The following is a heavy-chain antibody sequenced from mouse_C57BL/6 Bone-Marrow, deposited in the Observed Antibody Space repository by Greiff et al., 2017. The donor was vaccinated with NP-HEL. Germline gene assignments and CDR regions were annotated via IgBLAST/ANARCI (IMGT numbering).Heavy chain of an antibody. Sequence: EVQLQQSVAELVRPGASVKLSCTASGFNIKNTYMHWVKQRPEQGLEWIGRIDPANGNTKYAPKFQGKATITADTSSNTAYLQLSSLTSEDTAIYYWARPAPSYGSSYWYFDVWGTGTTVTVSS. D-gene: IGHD1-1*01. CDR3: ARPAPSYGSSYWYFDV. CDR2: IDPANGNT. J-gene: IGHJ1*03. V-gene: IGHV14-3*01. CDR1: GFNIKNTY.